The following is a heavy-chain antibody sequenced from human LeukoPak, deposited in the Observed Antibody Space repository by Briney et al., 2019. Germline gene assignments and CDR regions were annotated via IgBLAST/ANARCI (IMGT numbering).Heavy chain of an antibody. Sequence: AGSLRLSCAASGFTFSSYSMNWVRQAPGKGLEWVSYISSSSSTIYYADSVKGRFTISRDNAKNSLYLQMNSLRDEDTAVYYCARDPESYCGGDCYSEAFDIWGQGTMVTVSS. CDR3: ARDPESYCGGDCYSEAFDI. CDR2: ISSSSSTI. J-gene: IGHJ3*02. D-gene: IGHD2-21*02. CDR1: GFTFSSYS. V-gene: IGHV3-48*02.